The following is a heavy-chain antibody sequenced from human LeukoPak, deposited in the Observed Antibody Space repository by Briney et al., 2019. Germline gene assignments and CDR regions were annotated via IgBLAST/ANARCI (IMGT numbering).Heavy chain of an antibody. CDR1: GFTFSSHG. Sequence: PGGSLRLSCAASGFTFSSHGMHWVRQAPGKGPEWVTFISYDGSNKDYADSVKGRFTISRDNSKNTLYLQVDSLRPEDTAVYYCARGGAAGIYGMDVWGQGAIMTVTS. J-gene: IGHJ6*02. D-gene: IGHD6-13*01. CDR3: ARGGAAGIYGMDV. V-gene: IGHV3-30*02. CDR2: ISYDGSNK.